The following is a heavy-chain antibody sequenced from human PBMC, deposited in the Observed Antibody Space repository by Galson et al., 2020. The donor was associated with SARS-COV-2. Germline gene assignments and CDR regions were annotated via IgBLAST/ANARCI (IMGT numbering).Heavy chain of an antibody. J-gene: IGHJ5*02. Sequence: SETLTLTCSVSGDSVSSSSYYWGWIRQPPGKGLEWIGSIYYSGSTYYTPSLKSRVTISVDRSKNQFSLKLSSVTAADTAVYYCARGSGSYYNTWFDPWGQGTLVTVSS. CDR3: ARGSGSYYNTWFDP. CDR1: GDSVSSSSYY. V-gene: IGHV4-39*07. D-gene: IGHD3-10*01. CDR2: IYYSGST.